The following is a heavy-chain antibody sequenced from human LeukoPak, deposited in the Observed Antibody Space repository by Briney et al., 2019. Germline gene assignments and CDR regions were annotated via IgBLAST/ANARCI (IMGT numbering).Heavy chain of an antibody. CDR3: ARDRYSSSWGMDV. Sequence: GGSLRLSCAASGFTFSSYGMHWVRQAPGKGLEWVAVIWYDGSNKYHADSVKGRFTISRDNSKNTLYLQMNSLRAEDTAVYYCARDRYSSSWGMDVWGQGTTVTVSS. V-gene: IGHV3-33*01. CDR2: IWYDGSNK. D-gene: IGHD6-13*01. J-gene: IGHJ6*02. CDR1: GFTFSSYG.